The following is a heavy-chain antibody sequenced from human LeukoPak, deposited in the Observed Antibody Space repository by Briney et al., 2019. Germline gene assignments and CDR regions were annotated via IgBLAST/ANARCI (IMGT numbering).Heavy chain of an antibody. J-gene: IGHJ4*02. D-gene: IGHD6-19*01. CDR2: IYYSGST. CDR1: GGSISSTNYY. V-gene: IGHV4-39*07. Sequence: SETLSLTCTVSGGSISSTNYYWGWIRQPPGKGLEWIGSIYYSGSTYYNPSLKSRVTISVDTSKNQFSLKLSSVTAADTAVYYCARASGGWAQFDYWGQGTLVTVSS. CDR3: ARASGGWAQFDY.